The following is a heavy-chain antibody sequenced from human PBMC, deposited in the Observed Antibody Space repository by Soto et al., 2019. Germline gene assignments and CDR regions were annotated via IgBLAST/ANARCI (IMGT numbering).Heavy chain of an antibody. CDR2: IYYDGSKK. J-gene: IGHJ4*02. CDR1: GFIFDNFG. V-gene: IGHV3-33*01. Sequence: QVQLVESGGGVVQPGSSLRLSCAASGFIFDNFGMHWVRQAPGKGLEWVSVIYYDGSKKYYADSVRGRFNISGDNSKNMLYLQMDSLRAEDTATYYCARSPRVRGGTASRGCWGQGTLVTVSS. CDR3: ARSPRVRGGTASRGC. D-gene: IGHD3-10*01.